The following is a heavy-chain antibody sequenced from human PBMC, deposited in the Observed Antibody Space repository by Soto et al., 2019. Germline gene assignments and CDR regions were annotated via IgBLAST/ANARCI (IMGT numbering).Heavy chain of an antibody. CDR3: AKAPSSACNSGAGSLRS. CDR2: SISGGNT. J-gene: IGHJ5*02. CDR1: GFTFSNYG. Sequence: EVQLLESGGGLVQPGGSLRLSCAASGFTFSNYGMSWVRQAPGKGLESVSSISGGNTFYAGSVKGRFTISRDNSKNTLYLQMNSLTAEDTAVYYCAKAPSSACNSGAGSLRSWGQGTLVTVSS. D-gene: IGHD2-21*01. V-gene: IGHV3-23*01.